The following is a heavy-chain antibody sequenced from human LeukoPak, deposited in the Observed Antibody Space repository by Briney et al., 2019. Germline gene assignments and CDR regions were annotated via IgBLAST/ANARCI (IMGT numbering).Heavy chain of an antibody. CDR3: ARGHKGLEV. CDR1: GASISVYY. Sequence: SETLSLTCSVSGASISVYYWSWVRQPPGKGLEWIGYIHYSGTIDYNPSLMSRVTISVDSPKNQFSLRLSTVTAANTAVYFCARGHKGLEVRGQGATVTVSS. J-gene: IGHJ6*02. CDR2: IHYSGTI. V-gene: IGHV4-59*01.